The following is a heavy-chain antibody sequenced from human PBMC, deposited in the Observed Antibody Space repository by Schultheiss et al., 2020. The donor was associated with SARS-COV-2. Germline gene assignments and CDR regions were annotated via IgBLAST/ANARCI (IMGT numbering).Heavy chain of an antibody. CDR1: GFTFSSYA. V-gene: IGHV3-33*03. Sequence: GESLKISCAASGFTFSSYAMHWVRQAPGKGLEWVAVIWYDGSNKYYADSVKGRFTISRDNAKNSLYLQMNSLRAEDTALYYCAKDSSSWYYFDYWGQGTLVTVSS. CDR2: IWYDGSNK. CDR3: AKDSSSWYYFDY. D-gene: IGHD6-13*01. J-gene: IGHJ4*02.